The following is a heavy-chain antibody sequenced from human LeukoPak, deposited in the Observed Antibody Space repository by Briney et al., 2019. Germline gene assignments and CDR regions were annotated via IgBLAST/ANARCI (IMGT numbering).Heavy chain of an antibody. CDR1: GFTFSSYA. CDR3: ARDRLHYGEYEKTFDY. V-gene: IGHV3-48*01. J-gene: IGHJ4*02. D-gene: IGHD4-17*01. CDR2: ISHSSSTI. Sequence: QPGGSLRLSCAASGFTFSSYAMSWVRQAPGKGLEWVSYISHSSSTIYYADSVKGRFTISRDNAKKSLYLQMNSLRAEDSAVYYCARDRLHYGEYEKTFDYWGQGTLVTVSS.